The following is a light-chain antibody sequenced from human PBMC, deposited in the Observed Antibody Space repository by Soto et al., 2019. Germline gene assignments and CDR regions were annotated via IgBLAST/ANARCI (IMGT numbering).Light chain of an antibody. J-gene: IGKJ5*01. Sequence: EIVLTQSPVTLSVSPGERATLSCRASQSVSSNLAWYQQTPGQAPRILIYDASNRDTGIPARFSGSGSGTDFTLTISRLEPEDFEVYYCQQRSNWPLTFGQGTRLEIK. CDR2: DAS. CDR3: QQRSNWPLT. V-gene: IGKV3-11*01. CDR1: QSVSSN.